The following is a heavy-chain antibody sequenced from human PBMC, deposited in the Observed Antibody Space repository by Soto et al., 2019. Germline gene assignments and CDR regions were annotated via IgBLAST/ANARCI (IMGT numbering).Heavy chain of an antibody. Sequence: GGSLRLSCVASGFTFSSYSMSWVRQAPGKGLEWVSGFRAGGDDGTTYYADSVKGRFTISRDNAKNSLYLEMNSLRAEDTAVHYCARLRASSWYMGGYLDYWGQGTLVTVSS. D-gene: IGHD6-13*01. CDR3: ARLRASSWYMGGYLDY. V-gene: IGHV3-23*01. CDR1: GFTFSSYS. J-gene: IGHJ4*02. CDR2: FRAGGDDGTT.